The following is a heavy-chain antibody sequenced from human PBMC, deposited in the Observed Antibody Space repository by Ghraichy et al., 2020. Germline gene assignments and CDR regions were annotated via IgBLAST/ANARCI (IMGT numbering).Heavy chain of an antibody. D-gene: IGHD5-12*01. Sequence: GSLRLSCTASGFTFGDYAMSWFRQAPGKGLEWVGFIRSKAYGGTTEYAASVKGRFTISRDDSKSIAYLQMNSLKTEDTAVYYCTRDPDSGYDYRPPVPYYYYGMDVWGQGTTVTVSS. CDR3: TRDPDSGYDYRPPVPYYYYGMDV. CDR1: GFTFGDYA. V-gene: IGHV3-49*03. J-gene: IGHJ6*02. CDR2: IRSKAYGGTT.